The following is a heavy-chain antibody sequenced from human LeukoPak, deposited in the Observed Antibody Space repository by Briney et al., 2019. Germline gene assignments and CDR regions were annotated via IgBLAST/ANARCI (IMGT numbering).Heavy chain of an antibody. CDR1: GFTFSSYA. CDR2: ISYDGSNK. CDR3: AKQLGYCSDGSCYFPY. D-gene: IGHD2-15*01. Sequence: GGSLRLSCAASGFTFSSYAMHWVRQAPGKGLEWVAVISYDGSNKYYADSVKGRFTISRDNPKNTLYLQMNSLRAEDTAVYYCAKQLGYCSDGSCYFPYWGQGTLVTVSS. V-gene: IGHV3-30-3*02. J-gene: IGHJ4*02.